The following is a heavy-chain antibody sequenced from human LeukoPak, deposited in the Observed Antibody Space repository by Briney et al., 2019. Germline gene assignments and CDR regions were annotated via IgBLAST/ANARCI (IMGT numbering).Heavy chain of an antibody. D-gene: IGHD6-19*01. CDR2: ISGSGGST. V-gene: IGHV3-23*01. CDR3: AKDAHSSGWYKLEYRYFDY. Sequence: GASLRLSCAASGFTFISYAMSGVRQAPGKGLEWVSAISGSGGSTYYADSVKGRFTISRDNSKNTLYLQMNSLRAEDTAVYYCAKDAHSSGWYKLEYRYFDYWGQGTLVTVSS. J-gene: IGHJ4*02. CDR1: GFTFISYA.